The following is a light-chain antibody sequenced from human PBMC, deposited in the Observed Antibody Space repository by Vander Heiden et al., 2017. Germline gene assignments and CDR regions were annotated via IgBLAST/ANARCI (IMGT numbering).Light chain of an antibody. Sequence: DTVTTPSLATLSVSPGERVTLSCRASQSSNINLAWYQQKPGEAPRLLIFAASTMATGLPARFSGSGSGTEFTLTISSLQAEDFAAYYCQQDYDGPSAFGQGTKLEIK. V-gene: IGKV3-15*01. CDR1: QSSNIN. CDR3: QQDYDGPSA. CDR2: AAS. J-gene: IGKJ2*01.